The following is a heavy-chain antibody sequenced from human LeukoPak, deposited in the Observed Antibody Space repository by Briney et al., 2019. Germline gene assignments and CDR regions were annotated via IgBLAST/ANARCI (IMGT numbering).Heavy chain of an antibody. V-gene: IGHV1-69*13. D-gene: IGHD2-2*01. CDR2: IIPIFGKA. Sequence: SVKVSCKASGGTFSSYAISWVRQAPGQGLEWMGGIIPIFGKANYAQKFQGRVTITADESTSTAYMELRSLRSDDTAVYYCARALYHTFDYWGQGTLVTVSS. CDR1: GGTFSSYA. J-gene: IGHJ4*02. CDR3: ARALYHTFDY.